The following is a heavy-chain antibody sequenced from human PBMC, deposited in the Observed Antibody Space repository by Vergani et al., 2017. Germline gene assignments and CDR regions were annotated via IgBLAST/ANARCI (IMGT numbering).Heavy chain of an antibody. CDR2: ISGSGGST. J-gene: IGHJ4*02. CDR1: GFTFSSYA. CDR3: AKLRNSGYDSASHFDY. D-gene: IGHD5-12*01. V-gene: IGHV3-23*04. Sequence: EVQLVEFGGGLVQPGGSLRLSCAASGFTFSSYAMSWVRQAPGKGLEWVSAISGSGGSTYYADSVKGRFTISRDNSKNTLYLQMNSLRAEDTAVYYCAKLRNSGYDSASHFDYWGQGTLVTVSS.